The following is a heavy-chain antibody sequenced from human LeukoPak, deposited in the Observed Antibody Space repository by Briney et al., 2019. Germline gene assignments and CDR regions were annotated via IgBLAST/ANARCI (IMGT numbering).Heavy chain of an antibody. Sequence: GRSLRLSCAASGFTISSYGMHWVRQAPGKGLEWVAVISYDGSNKYYADSVKGRFTISRDNSKNTLYLQMNSLRAEDTAVYYCAKDTLFGVLDYWGQGTLITVSS. V-gene: IGHV3-30*18. CDR1: GFTISSYG. J-gene: IGHJ4*02. CDR2: ISYDGSNK. D-gene: IGHD3-3*01. CDR3: AKDTLFGVLDY.